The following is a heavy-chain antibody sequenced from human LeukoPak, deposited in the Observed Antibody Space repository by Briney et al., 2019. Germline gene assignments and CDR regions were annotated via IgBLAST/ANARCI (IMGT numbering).Heavy chain of an antibody. J-gene: IGHJ5*02. CDR2: MNPNSGNT. V-gene: IGHV1-8*03. Sequence: ASVKVSSKASGYTFTSYDINWVRQATGQGLEWMGWMNPNSGNTGYAQKFQGRVTITRNTSISTAYMELSSLRSEDTAVYYCARGSPHDYTVFDPWGQGTLVTVSS. CDR3: ARGSPHDYTVFDP. CDR1: GYTFTSYD. D-gene: IGHD4-11*01.